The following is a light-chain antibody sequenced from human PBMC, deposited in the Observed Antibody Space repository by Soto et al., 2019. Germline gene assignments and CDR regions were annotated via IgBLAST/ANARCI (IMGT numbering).Light chain of an antibody. CDR3: QQYRTYPLT. Sequence: DIQMTQSPSTLSGSVGDRVTITCRASQTISSWLAWYQQKPGKAPKSLIYFATTLQSGVPSRFSGSRSGTEFTLTISSLQPEDFATYFCQQYRTYPLTFGGGTKVDIK. V-gene: IGKV1-5*01. J-gene: IGKJ4*01. CDR1: QTISSW. CDR2: FAT.